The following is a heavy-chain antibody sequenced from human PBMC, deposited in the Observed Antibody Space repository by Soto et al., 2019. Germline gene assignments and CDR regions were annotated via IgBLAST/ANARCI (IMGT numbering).Heavy chain of an antibody. V-gene: IGHV4-39*01. J-gene: IGHJ5*02. CDR1: GGSINSRSHY. Sequence: ETLRLTWTVSGGSINSRSHYWGWIRQPPGKGLEWIVSSHYTGSSYYNTSLKSRVTISVDTSKNEFSLNLSSVTAADTAVYYCARRTFGSDYDLDLFDLCGRGSLVIVSS. D-gene: IGHD5-12*01. CDR2: SHYTGSS. CDR3: ARRTFGSDYDLDLFDL.